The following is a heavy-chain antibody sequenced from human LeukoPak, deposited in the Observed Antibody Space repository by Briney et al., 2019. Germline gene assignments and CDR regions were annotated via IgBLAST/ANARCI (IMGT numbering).Heavy chain of an antibody. CDR2: ISSSRSYI. J-gene: IGHJ3*02. V-gene: IGHV3-21*04. Sequence: PGGSLRLSCAASGFTFSSYSMNWVRQAPGKGLEWVSSISSSRSYIYYADSVKGRFTISRDNAKNSLYLQMNSLRAEDTAVYYCAKYFGQWLNRELDAFDIWGQGTMVTVSS. CDR3: AKYFGQWLNRELDAFDI. D-gene: IGHD6-19*01. CDR1: GFTFSSYS.